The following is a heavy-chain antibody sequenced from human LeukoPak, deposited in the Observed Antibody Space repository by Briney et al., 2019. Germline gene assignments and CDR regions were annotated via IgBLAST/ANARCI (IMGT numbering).Heavy chain of an antibody. D-gene: IGHD6-19*01. V-gene: IGHV3-33*06. CDR3: AKSGRKYSSGWYDDY. Sequence: GGSLRLSCAASGFTFSSYGMHWVRQAPGKGLEWVAVIWYDGSNKYYADSVKGRFTISRDNSKNTLYLQMNSLRAEDTAVYYCAKSGRKYSSGWYDDYWGQGTPVTVSS. J-gene: IGHJ4*02. CDR2: IWYDGSNK. CDR1: GFTFSSYG.